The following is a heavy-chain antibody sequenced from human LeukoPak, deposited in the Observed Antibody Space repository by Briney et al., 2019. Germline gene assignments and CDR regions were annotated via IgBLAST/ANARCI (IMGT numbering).Heavy chain of an antibody. CDR3: ASSGSYYEFDY. D-gene: IGHD3-10*01. Sequence: SETLSLTCTVSGGSISSGSYYWRWIRQPAGKGLEWIGRIYTSGSTNYNPSLKSRVTISVDTSKNQFSLKLSSVTAADTAVYYCASSGSYYEFDYWGQGTLVTVSS. CDR1: GGSISSGSYY. CDR2: IYTSGST. V-gene: IGHV4-61*02. J-gene: IGHJ4*02.